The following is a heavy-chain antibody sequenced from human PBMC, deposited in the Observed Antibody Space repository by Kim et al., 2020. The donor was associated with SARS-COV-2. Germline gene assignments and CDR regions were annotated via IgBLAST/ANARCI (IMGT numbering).Heavy chain of an antibody. CDR3: ARGPEDYSNYGYFDY. V-gene: IGHV4-34*01. CDR1: GGSFSGYY. D-gene: IGHD4-4*01. CDR2: INHSGST. Sequence: SETLSLTCAVYGGSFSGYYWSWIRQPPGKGLEWIGEINHSGSTNYNPSLKSRVTISVDTSKNQFSLKLSSVTAADTAVYYCARGPEDYSNYGYFDYWGQGTLVTVSS. J-gene: IGHJ4*02.